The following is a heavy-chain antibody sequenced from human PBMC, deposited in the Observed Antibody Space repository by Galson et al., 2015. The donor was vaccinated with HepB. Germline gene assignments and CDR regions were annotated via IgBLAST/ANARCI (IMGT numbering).Heavy chain of an antibody. CDR3: GGGVVPAAIGGTGFDY. CDR2: IIPILGIA. Sequence: SVKVSCKASGGTFSSYTISWVRQAPGQGLEWMGRIIPILGIANYAQKFQGRVTITADKSTSTAYMELSSLRSEDTAVYYCGGGVVPAAIGGTGFDYWGQGTLVTVSS. CDR1: GGTFSSYT. D-gene: IGHD2-2*02. V-gene: IGHV1-69*02. J-gene: IGHJ4*02.